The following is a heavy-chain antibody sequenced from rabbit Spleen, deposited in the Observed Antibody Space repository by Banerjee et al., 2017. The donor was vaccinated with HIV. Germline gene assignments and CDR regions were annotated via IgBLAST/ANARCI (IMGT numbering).Heavy chain of an antibody. CDR3: ARDLPDIIGWNFGF. CDR1: GFSFSNKDV. J-gene: IGHJ3*01. V-gene: IGHV1S45*01. CDR2: INAYTGKP. D-gene: IGHD1-1*01. Sequence: QEQLVESGGGLVKPEGSLTLTCKASGFSFSNKDVMCWVRQAPGKGLEWIACINAYTGKPVYATWAKGRFTCSKTSSTTVTLQMTSLTAADTATYFCARDLPDIIGWNFGFWGQGTLVTVS.